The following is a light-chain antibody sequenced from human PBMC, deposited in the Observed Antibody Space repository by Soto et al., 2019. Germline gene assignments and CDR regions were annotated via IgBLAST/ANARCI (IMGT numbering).Light chain of an antibody. V-gene: IGLV2-18*02. J-gene: IGLJ2*01. CDR2: EVS. CDR1: SSDVGSYNR. Sequence: QSALTQPASVSGSPGQSVTISCTGTSSDVGSYNRVSWYQQPPGTAPKLMIYEVSNRPSGVPDRFSGSKSGNTASLTISGLQAEDEADYYCSSYTSSSTFVVFGGGTKVTVL. CDR3: SSYTSSSTFVV.